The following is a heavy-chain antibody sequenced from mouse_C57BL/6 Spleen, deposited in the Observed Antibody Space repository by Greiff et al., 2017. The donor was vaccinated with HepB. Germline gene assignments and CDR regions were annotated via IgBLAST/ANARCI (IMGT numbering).Heavy chain of an antibody. D-gene: IGHD1-1*01. J-gene: IGHJ1*03. Sequence: QVQLQQSGPGLVAPSQSLSITCTVSGFSLTSYGVHWVRQPPGKGLEWLVVICSDGSTTYNSALKSRLSISKDNSKSQVFLKMNSLQTDDTAMYYCARHKNYYGSSYVGYFDVWGTGTTVTVSS. V-gene: IGHV2-6-1*01. CDR3: ARHKNYYGSSYVGYFDV. CDR2: ICSDGST. CDR1: GFSLTSYG.